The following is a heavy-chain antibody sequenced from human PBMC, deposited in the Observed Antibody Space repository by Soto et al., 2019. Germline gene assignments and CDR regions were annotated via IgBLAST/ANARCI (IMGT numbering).Heavy chain of an antibody. V-gene: IGHV1-3*01. CDR1: GYTFTSYA. D-gene: IGHD5-18*01. Sequence: ALVKGSCKTSGYTFTSYAMHWGRQTPGQRLEWMGWINAGNGNTKYSQKFQGRVTITRDTSASTAYMELSSLRSEDTAVYYCEREGVDTYYYYYYLDVWGKGTTVTVSS. CDR2: INAGNGNT. J-gene: IGHJ6*03. CDR3: EREGVDTYYYYYYLDV.